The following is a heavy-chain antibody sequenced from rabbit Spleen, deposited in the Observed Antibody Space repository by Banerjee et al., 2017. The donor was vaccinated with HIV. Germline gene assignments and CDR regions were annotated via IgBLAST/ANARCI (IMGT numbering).Heavy chain of an antibody. D-gene: IGHD8-1*01. Sequence: QEQLVESGRGLVKPEGSLTLTCKASGFSFSDKAVMCWVRQAPGKGLEWIACMDTGSSGFTHFASWAKGRFTISKTSSTTVTLQMTSLTAADTATYFCARDSGSSFSSYGMDLWGPGTLVTVS. J-gene: IGHJ6*01. V-gene: IGHV1S45*01. CDR1: GFSFSDKAV. CDR2: MDTGSSGFT. CDR3: ARDSGSSFSSYGMDL.